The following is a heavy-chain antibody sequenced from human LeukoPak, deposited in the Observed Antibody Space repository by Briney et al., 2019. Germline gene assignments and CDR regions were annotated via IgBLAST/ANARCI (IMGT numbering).Heavy chain of an antibody. Sequence: PSETLSLTCIVSGGSITSNTYFWDWIRQTPGKGLEWIGSIYYSGSTYYNPSLKSRVTISVDTSKNQFSLKLSSVTAADTAVYYCARAGDSVVPALDGYYMDVWGKGTTVTISS. CDR1: GGSITSNTYF. CDR3: ARAGDSVVPALDGYYMDV. V-gene: IGHV4-39*07. CDR2: IYYSGST. J-gene: IGHJ6*03. D-gene: IGHD2-2*01.